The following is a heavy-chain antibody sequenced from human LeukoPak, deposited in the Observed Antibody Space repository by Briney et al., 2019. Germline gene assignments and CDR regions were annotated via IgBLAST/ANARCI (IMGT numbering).Heavy chain of an antibody. J-gene: IGHJ4*02. Sequence: GGSLRLSCAASGFTFSSYEMNWVRQAPGKGLEWVSYISSSGSTIYYADSVKGRFTISRDNAKNSLYLQMNSLRAEDTAVYYCASLGVVAATSDYWGQGTLVTVSS. CDR3: ASLGVVAATSDY. CDR1: GFTFSSYE. CDR2: ISSSGSTI. V-gene: IGHV3-48*03. D-gene: IGHD2-15*01.